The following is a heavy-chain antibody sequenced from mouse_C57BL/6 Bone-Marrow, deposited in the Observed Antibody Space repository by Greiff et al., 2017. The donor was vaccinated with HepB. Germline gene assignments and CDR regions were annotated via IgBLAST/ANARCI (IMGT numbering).Heavy chain of an antibody. V-gene: IGHV14-4*01. Sequence: EVMLVESGAELVRPGASVKLSCTASGFNIKDDYMHWVKQRPEQGLEWIGWIDPENGDTEYASKFQGKVTITADTSSNTAYLQLSSLTSEDTAVYYCTTDLFDYWGQGTTLTVSS. CDR3: TTDLFDY. CDR2: IDPENGDT. J-gene: IGHJ2*01. CDR1: GFNIKDDY.